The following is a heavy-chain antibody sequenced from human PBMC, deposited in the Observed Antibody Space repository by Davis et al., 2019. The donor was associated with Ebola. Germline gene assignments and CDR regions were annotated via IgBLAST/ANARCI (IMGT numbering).Heavy chain of an antibody. CDR1: GGTFSSYA. D-gene: IGHD6-19*01. J-gene: IGHJ6*02. V-gene: IGHV1-69*05. CDR3: ARGISQWLVRGYYYYYGMDV. Sequence: AASVKVSCKASGGTFSSYAISWVRQAPGQGLEWMGGIIPIFGTANYAQKFQGRVTMTTDTSTSTAYMELRSLRSDDTAVYYCARGISQWLVRGYYYYYGMDVWGQGTTVTVSS. CDR2: IIPIFGTA.